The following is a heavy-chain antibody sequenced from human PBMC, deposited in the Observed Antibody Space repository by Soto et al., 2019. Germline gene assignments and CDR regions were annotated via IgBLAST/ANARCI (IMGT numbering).Heavy chain of an antibody. Sequence: PSETLSLTCTVSGGSVSSGSYYWSWIRQPPGKGLEWIGYIYYSGSTNYNPSLKSRVTISVDTSKNQFSLKLSSVTAADTAVYYCARDPLLQYNRNDAFDIWGQGTMVTVSS. J-gene: IGHJ3*02. D-gene: IGHD1-20*01. CDR1: GGSVSSGSYY. CDR3: ARDPLLQYNRNDAFDI. CDR2: IYYSGST. V-gene: IGHV4-61*01.